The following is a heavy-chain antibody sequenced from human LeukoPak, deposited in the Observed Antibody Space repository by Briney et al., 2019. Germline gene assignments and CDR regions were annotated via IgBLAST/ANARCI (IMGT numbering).Heavy chain of an antibody. V-gene: IGHV4-39*01. CDR2: IYYSGST. D-gene: IGHD5-18*01. CDR1: GGSISSSSYY. Sequence: SETLSLTCTVSGGSISSSSYYWGWIRQPPGKGLEWIGSIYYSGSTYYNPSLKSRVTISVDTSKNQFSLKLSSVTAADTAVYYCARQEWIQLWDEIDYWGQGTLVTVSS. CDR3: ARQEWIQLWDEIDY. J-gene: IGHJ4*02.